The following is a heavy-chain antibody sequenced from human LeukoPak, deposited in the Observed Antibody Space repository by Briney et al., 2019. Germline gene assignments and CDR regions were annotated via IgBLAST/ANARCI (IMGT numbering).Heavy chain of an antibody. CDR3: AIMGSAYGNAFDV. J-gene: IGHJ3*01. CDR1: GGSISSYY. D-gene: IGHD3-3*01. CDR2: YYYGGST. V-gene: IGHV4-59*01. Sequence: SETLSLTCTVSGGSISSYYWSWIRQPPGKELEWIGYYYYGGSTLYNPSLSSRVTISVDASKNHFSLRLNSVTGADTGVYYCAIMGSAYGNAFDVWGQGTMVTVSP.